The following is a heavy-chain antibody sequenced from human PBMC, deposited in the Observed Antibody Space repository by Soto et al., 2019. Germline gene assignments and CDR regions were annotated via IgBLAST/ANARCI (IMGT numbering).Heavy chain of an antibody. Sequence: QLQLQESGPGLVRPSETLSLTCAVSGGSVSSDSFYWGWIRQPPGQGLEWIATVYQSGSTYFNPSLQSRVTISLDTSKNRVSLSLTSVTDADTAVYYCARHDYAISTPFDFWGQGALVTVSS. J-gene: IGHJ4*02. CDR1: GGSVSSDSFY. CDR3: ARHDYAISTPFDF. D-gene: IGHD2-2*01. CDR2: VYQSGST. V-gene: IGHV4-39*01.